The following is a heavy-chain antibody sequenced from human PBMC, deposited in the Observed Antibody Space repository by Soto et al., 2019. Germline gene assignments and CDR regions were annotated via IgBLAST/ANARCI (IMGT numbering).Heavy chain of an antibody. D-gene: IGHD5-18*01. V-gene: IGHV4-61*01. Sequence: SETLSLTCTVSGGSVNSISYYWGWIRQPPGKGLDWIGYIYYSGSVNYNPSLKSRVTISVDTSKNQFSLKLSSVTAADTAVYYCARIPVDTALINWVDPWGQGALVTVSS. CDR1: GGSVNSISYY. J-gene: IGHJ5*02. CDR3: ARIPVDTALINWVDP. CDR2: IYYSGSV.